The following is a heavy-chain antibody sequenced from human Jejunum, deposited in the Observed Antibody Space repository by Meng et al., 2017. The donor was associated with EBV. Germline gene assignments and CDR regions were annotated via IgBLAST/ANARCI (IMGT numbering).Heavy chain of an antibody. CDR2: IIPIFGRT. J-gene: IGHJ4*02. D-gene: IGHD4-17*01. CDR3: ARCGAAVTMYFDW. Sequence: QVQLVQSGAEVKXPXSSVKVSXKASGGTFSTYAISWVRQAPGQGLEWMGGIIPIFGRTNYAQRFQGRVTITAHESTSTVYMEVRSLRSDDTAIYYCARCGAAVTMYFDWWGQGTLVTVSS. V-gene: IGHV1-69*01. CDR1: GGTFSTYA.